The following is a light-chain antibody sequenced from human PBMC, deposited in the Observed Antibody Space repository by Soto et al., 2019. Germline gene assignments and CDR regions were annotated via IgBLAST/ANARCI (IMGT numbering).Light chain of an antibody. CDR2: DVN. CDR1: SSDVGGYNY. Sequence: QSALTQPPSASGSPGQSVTISCTGTSSDVGGYNYVSWYQQHPGKAPKVMIYDVNKRPSGVPDRFSGSKSGNTASLTVSGLQAEDEGDYYCSSHAGGQNAVFGGGTKLTVL. V-gene: IGLV2-8*01. J-gene: IGLJ2*01. CDR3: SSHAGGQNAV.